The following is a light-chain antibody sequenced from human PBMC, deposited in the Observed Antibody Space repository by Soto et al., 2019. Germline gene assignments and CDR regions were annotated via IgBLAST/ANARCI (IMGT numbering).Light chain of an antibody. J-gene: IGLJ3*02. V-gene: IGLV6-57*02. Sequence: MLPQPHSVSESPGKTVTISCTGSSGSIASNYVQWYQQRPGSAPTTVIYEDNQRPSGVPDRFSGSIDSSSNSASLTISGLKTEDEADYYCQSYDSSTLWVFGGGTKLTVL. CDR1: SGSIASNY. CDR3: QSYDSSTLWV. CDR2: EDN.